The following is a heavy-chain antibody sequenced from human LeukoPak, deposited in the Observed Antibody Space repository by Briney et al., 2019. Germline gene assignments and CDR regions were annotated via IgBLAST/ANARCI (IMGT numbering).Heavy chain of an antibody. J-gene: IGHJ4*02. CDR2: IYYSGST. V-gene: IGHV4-39*01. CDR3: ARLLGSDSKVDY. Sequence: SETLSLTCTVSGGSISSTSFHWGWIRQPPGKGLEWTGSIYYSGSTYYNPSLKSRVTISVDTSKNQFSLKLSSVTAADTAVYYCARLLGSDSKVDYWGQGTLVTVSS. CDR1: GGSISSTSFH. D-gene: IGHD4-11*01.